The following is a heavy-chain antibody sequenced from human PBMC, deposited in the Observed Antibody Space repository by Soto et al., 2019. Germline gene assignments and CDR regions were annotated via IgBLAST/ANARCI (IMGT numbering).Heavy chain of an antibody. CDR1: CYTFTSYG. CDR3: ARTDSRPQDFDY. Sequence: QVQLVQSGAEVKKPGASVKVSCKASCYTFTSYGITWVRQAPGQGLEWMGWISAYNGNTNYAQKLQGRVTMTTYTSTSTADMELRSLRSDDTAVYYCARTDSRPQDFDYWGQGTLVTVSS. J-gene: IGHJ4*02. CDR2: ISAYNGNT. D-gene: IGHD6-13*01. V-gene: IGHV1-18*01.